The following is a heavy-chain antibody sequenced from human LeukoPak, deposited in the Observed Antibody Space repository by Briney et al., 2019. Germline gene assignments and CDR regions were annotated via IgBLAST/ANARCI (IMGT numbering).Heavy chain of an antibody. CDR3: ARDRDSSGYLFRY. D-gene: IGHD3-22*01. J-gene: IGHJ4*02. V-gene: IGHV3-53*01. Sequence: GGSLRLSCAASGFTVSSNYISWVRQAPGKGLEWVSVIYSGGSTYYADSVRGRFTISRDNSKNTLYLQMNSLRAEDTAVYYCARDRDSSGYLFRYWGQGTLVTVSS. CDR1: GFTVSSNY. CDR2: IYSGGST.